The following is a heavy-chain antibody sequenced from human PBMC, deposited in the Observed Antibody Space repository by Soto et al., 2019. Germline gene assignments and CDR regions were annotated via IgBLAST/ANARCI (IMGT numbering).Heavy chain of an antibody. CDR1: GFVFKDSS. D-gene: IGHD3-10*01. J-gene: IGHJ4*02. CDR3: TRLISAAQDY. CDR2: IRDRAYSYAT. V-gene: IGHV3-73*01. Sequence: VLLVESGGGLVQPGGSLKLSCAASGFVFKDSSIHWVRQASGKGLEWVGRIRDRAYSYATAYAASVKGRFTISRDDSSNTAYLQMNSLKTEDTAIYYCTRLISAAQDYWGQGSLVTFSS.